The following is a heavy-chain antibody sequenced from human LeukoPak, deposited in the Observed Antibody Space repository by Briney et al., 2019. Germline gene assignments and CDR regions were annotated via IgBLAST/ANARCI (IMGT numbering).Heavy chain of an antibody. J-gene: IGHJ6*02. CDR3: ATSELGYCSSTSCYAHYYYGMDV. Sequence: PSETLSLTCAVYGGSFSVYYFTLIRQPPRNRLDWIGEINHILSTNYNPSLKSRVTISVDTSKNQFSLKLSSVTAADTAVYYCATSELGYCSSTSCYAHYYYGMDVWGQGTTVTVSS. D-gene: IGHD2-2*01. CDR2: INHILST. CDR1: GGSFSVYY. V-gene: IGHV4-34*01.